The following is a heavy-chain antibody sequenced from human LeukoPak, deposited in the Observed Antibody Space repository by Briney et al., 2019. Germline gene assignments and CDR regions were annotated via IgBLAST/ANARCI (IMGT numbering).Heavy chain of an antibody. V-gene: IGHV3-23*01. Sequence: GGSLRFSCAASGFTFSSYAMSWVRQAPGKGLEWVSAISGSGGSTYYADSVKGRFTIPRDNSKNTLYLQMNSLRAEDTAVYYCAKDPDYGDYLSYFDYWGQGTLVTVSS. CDR1: GFTFSSYA. J-gene: IGHJ4*02. CDR2: ISGSGGST. D-gene: IGHD4-17*01. CDR3: AKDPDYGDYLSYFDY.